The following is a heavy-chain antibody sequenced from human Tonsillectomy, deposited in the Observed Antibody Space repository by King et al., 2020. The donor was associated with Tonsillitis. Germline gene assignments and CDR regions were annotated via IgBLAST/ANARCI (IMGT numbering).Heavy chain of an antibody. CDR3: ARGRGSGCSDY. Sequence: VQLVESGGGLVQPGGSLRLSCAASGFTFSSYWMSWVRQAPGKGLEWVANIKQDGSEKYYVDSVKGRFTISRDNAKNSLYLQMNSLRAKDTAVYYCARGRGSGCSDYWGQGTLVTVSS. D-gene: IGHD6-19*01. CDR2: IKQDGSEK. J-gene: IGHJ4*02. CDR1: GFTFSSYW. V-gene: IGHV3-7*03.